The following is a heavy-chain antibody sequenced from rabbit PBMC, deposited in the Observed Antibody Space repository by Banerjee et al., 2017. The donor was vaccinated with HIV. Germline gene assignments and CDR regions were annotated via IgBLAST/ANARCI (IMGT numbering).Heavy chain of an antibody. D-gene: IGHD6-1*01. CDR1: GFTISSSYW. CDR3: ARDWYSIYGGDGYGLDL. CDR2: IYAGSSGST. J-gene: IGHJ4*01. Sequence: QEQLEESGGDLVKPEGSLTLTCTASGFTISSSYWICWVRQAPGKGLEWIGCIYAGSSGSTWYASWAKGRFTISKTSSTTVTLQMTSLTAADTATYFRARDWYSIYGGDGYGLDLWGPGTLVTVS. V-gene: IGHV1S45*01.